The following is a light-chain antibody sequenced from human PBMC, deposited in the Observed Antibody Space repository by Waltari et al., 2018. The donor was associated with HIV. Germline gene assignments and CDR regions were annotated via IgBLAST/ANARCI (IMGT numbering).Light chain of an antibody. CDR3: QAWDTSGVV. CDR1: KLGNKY. J-gene: IGLJ2*01. Sequence: SSELIQPPSMSVSPGQTASITCSGDKLGNKYASWYQQKPGQSPVLVMYQDNKRPSGSGGGFSGSNSGDTATLTISGTQALDEADYYCQAWDTSGVVFGGGTKLTVL. V-gene: IGLV3-1*01. CDR2: QDN.